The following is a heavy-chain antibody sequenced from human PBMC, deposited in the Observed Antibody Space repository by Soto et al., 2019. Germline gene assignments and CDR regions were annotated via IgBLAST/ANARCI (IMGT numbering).Heavy chain of an antibody. V-gene: IGHV2-5*02. Sequence: QITLKESGPTLVKPTQTLTLTCTFSGFSLSARGMGVGWIRQPPGKALEWLALIYWAADKWYSPSLRSRLTITEDTPKNQVVLTMNNMDPVDTATYYCAHRSRGWQYFFPYWGQGTLVTVSS. D-gene: IGHD6-19*01. CDR1: GFSLSARGMG. J-gene: IGHJ4*02. CDR3: AHRSRGWQYFFPY. CDR2: IYWAADK.